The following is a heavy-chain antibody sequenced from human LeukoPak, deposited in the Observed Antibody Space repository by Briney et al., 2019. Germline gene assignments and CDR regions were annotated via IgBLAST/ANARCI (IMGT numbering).Heavy chain of an antibody. CDR3: ARALHDVVVPAADWFDP. D-gene: IGHD2-2*01. V-gene: IGHV4-39*01. CDR1: GGSISSSSYY. J-gene: IGHJ5*02. Sequence: SETLPLTCTVSGGSISSSSYYWGWIRQPPGKGLEWIGSIYYSGSTYYNPSLKSRVTISVDTSKNQFSLKLSSVTAADTAVYYCARALHDVVVPAADWFDPWGQGTLVTVSS. CDR2: IYYSGST.